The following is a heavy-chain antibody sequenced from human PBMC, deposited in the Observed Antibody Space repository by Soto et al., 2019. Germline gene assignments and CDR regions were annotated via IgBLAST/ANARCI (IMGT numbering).Heavy chain of an antibody. CDR3: ASGDNVYYYDSSGYHPAEYFQY. J-gene: IGHJ1*01. CDR1: GVIFSSSA. CDR2: IDVGSANA. D-gene: IGHD3-22*01. Sequence: SLKVCCKASGVIFSSSAVHWVRQARGHRLQWIGWIDVGSANANYAQMLQERVTISRDMSTSTAYMELSSLRSEDTAVYYCASGDNVYYYDSSGYHPAEYFQYWGQGTLVTAPQ. V-gene: IGHV1-58*01.